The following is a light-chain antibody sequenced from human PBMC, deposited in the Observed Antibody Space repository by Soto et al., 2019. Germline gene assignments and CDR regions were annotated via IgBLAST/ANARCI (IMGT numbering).Light chain of an antibody. Sequence: DIQMTQSPSTLSASVGDRVTITCRASQSISIWLAWYQQKPGKAPKLLIYDAPSLESGVTASFSGSGSGTEFTLTISSLQPDDFATYYCQQYNSFPLTFGGGTTVEIK. CDR3: QQYNSFPLT. J-gene: IGKJ4*01. CDR1: QSISIW. CDR2: DAP. V-gene: IGKV1-5*01.